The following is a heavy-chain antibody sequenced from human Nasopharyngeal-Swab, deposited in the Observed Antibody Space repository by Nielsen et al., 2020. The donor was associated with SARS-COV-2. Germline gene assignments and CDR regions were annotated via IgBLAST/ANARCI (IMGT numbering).Heavy chain of an antibody. D-gene: IGHD3-10*01. CDR1: GLSVSSNY. Sequence: GGSLRLSCAASGLSVSSNYMSWVRQAPGKGLEWVSIIYPGGSTYYADSVKGRFTISRDSSRNTLYLQMNSLTAEDTAVYYCAKAALWFGDPRGSYYMDVWGKGTTVTVSS. CDR2: IYPGGST. J-gene: IGHJ6*03. V-gene: IGHV3-53*01. CDR3: AKAALWFGDPRGSYYMDV.